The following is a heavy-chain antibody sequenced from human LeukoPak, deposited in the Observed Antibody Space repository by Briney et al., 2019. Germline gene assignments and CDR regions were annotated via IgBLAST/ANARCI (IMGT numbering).Heavy chain of an antibody. CDR2: INHSGST. V-gene: IGHV4-34*01. D-gene: IGHD1-26*01. CDR3: ARAWDDYFDY. CDR1: GGSFSGYY. Sequence: SETLSLTCAVYGGSFSGYYWSWIRQPPGKGLEWIGEINHSGSTNYNPSLKSRVTISVDTSKNQFSLKLSSVTAADTAVYYCARAWDDYFDYWGQGTLVTVSS. J-gene: IGHJ4*02.